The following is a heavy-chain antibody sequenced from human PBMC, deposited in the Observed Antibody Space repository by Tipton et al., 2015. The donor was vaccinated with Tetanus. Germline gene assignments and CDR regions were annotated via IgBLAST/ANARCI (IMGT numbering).Heavy chain of an antibody. CDR3: AGQPNAGEDAFHI. D-gene: IGHD4/OR15-4a*01. Sequence: QMQLVQSGGEVKKPGSSVKVSCKASGGIFSSYAMSWVRQAPGQGLEWMGGIIPIFGTIDYAQKFQGRVTISADESTSTAYMELRSLRSEDTALYYCAGQPNAGEDAFHIWGQGTMVTVSS. CDR2: IIPIFGTI. J-gene: IGHJ3*02. V-gene: IGHV1-69*01. CDR1: GGIFSSYA.